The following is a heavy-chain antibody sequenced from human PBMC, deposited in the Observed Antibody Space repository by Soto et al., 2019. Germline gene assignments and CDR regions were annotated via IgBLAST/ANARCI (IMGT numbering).Heavy chain of an antibody. Sequence: EVQLVESGGGLVQPGGSLRLSCAASGFTFSGYWMNWVRQAPGKGLEWVANIKQDGGEKYYVDSVKGRFTISRDNAKNSLHLQMNSLIAEDTAVYYCARDRWWLVHWGQGTLVTVSS. CDR3: ARDRWWLVH. V-gene: IGHV3-7*01. CDR2: IKQDGGEK. D-gene: IGHD6-19*01. J-gene: IGHJ4*02. CDR1: GFTFSGYW.